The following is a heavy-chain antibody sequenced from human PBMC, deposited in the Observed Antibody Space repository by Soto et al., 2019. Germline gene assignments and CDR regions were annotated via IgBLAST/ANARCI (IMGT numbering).Heavy chain of an antibody. CDR3: AIDFKRYSSPPGPLEY. CDR2: IYYSGNT. D-gene: IGHD6-13*01. V-gene: IGHV4-30-4*01. CDR1: GDSISSGDYY. Sequence: QVQLRESGPGLVKPSQTLSLTCTVSGDSISSGDYYWSWIRQPPGKGLEWIGCIYYSGNTYYNPSLKSRFSISVATSKNQFSLKLSSVTAADTAVYYCAIDFKRYSSPPGPLEYWGLGTPVTVSS. J-gene: IGHJ4*02.